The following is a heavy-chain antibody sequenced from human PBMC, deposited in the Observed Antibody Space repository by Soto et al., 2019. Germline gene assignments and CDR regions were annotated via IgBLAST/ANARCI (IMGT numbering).Heavy chain of an antibody. V-gene: IGHV1-8*01. CDR1: GYSFTGLD. J-gene: IGHJ4*02. D-gene: IGHD1-26*01. CDR2: IQPSSGRT. CDR3: ARGVTAGVDY. Sequence: QVQLVQSGAEVREPGASVKVSCKASGYSFTGLDINWVRQTTGQGLEWMGWIQPSSGRTGYAQKFQGRVTMTRDTSINTAYMELSSLTSDDTAFYYCARGVTAGVDYWGQGTLVTVSS.